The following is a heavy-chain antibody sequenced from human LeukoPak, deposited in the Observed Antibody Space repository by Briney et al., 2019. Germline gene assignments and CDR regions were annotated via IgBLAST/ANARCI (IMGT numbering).Heavy chain of an antibody. CDR2: IRYDGSNK. CDR1: GFTFSSYG. CDR3: AKDAIAENRLVDY. D-gene: IGHD2-21*01. J-gene: IGHJ4*02. Sequence: GGSLRLSCAASGFTFSSYGMHWVRQAPGKGLEWVAFIRYDGSNKYYADSVKGRFTISRDNSKNTLYLQMNSLGAEDTAVYYCAKDAIAENRLVDYWGQGTLVTVSS. V-gene: IGHV3-30*02.